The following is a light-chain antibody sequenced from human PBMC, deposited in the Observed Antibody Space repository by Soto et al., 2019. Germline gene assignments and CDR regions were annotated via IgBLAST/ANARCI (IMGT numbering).Light chain of an antibody. CDR2: GAS. J-gene: IGKJ3*01. CDR3: YHYDDSQFA. V-gene: IGKV3-20*01. CDR1: QSVTREY. Sequence: EMVLTQSPGTRSLSPGERATLSCRATQSVTREYLAWYQQRPGQAPRLLMHGASSRATDVPDRFSGRGTGEDFTLTIIRLEPADFAVYYCYHYDDSQFAFGPGPQVDIK.